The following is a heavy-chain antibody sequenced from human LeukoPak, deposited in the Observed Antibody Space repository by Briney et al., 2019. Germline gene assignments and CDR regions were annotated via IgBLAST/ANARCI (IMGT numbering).Heavy chain of an antibody. CDR1: GLTFTSYG. CDR3: TKEGLASGSHFSGWFDP. J-gene: IGHJ5*02. Sequence: PGGSLRLSCAASGLTFTSYGMHWVRQAPGKGLEWVAVISSDGTIQYYADSVKGRFIISRDTYKNTLYLQMNSLRAEDTAVYYCTKEGLASGSHFSGWFDPWGQGTLVTVSS. CDR2: ISSDGTIQ. V-gene: IGHV3-30*18. D-gene: IGHD3-10*01.